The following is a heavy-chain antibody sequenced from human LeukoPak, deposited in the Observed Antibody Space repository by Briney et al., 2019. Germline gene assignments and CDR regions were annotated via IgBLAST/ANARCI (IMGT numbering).Heavy chain of an antibody. J-gene: IGHJ3*02. CDR2: ISGSGGST. CDR3: AKRAVYCSSTSCYVVNAFDI. Sequence: PGGSLRLSCAASGFTFSSHGMSWVRQAPGKGLEWVSAISGSGGSTYYADSVKGRFTISRDNSKNTLYLQMNSLRAEDTAVYYCAKRAVYCSSTSCYVVNAFDIWGQGTMVTVSS. CDR1: GFTFSSHG. V-gene: IGHV3-23*01. D-gene: IGHD2-2*01.